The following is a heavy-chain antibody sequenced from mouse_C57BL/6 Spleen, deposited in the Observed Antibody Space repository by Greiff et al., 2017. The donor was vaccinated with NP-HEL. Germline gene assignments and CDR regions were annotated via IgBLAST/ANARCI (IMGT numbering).Heavy chain of an antibody. V-gene: IGHV5-6*01. CDR2: ISSGGSYT. J-gene: IGHJ1*03. Sequence: EVQLVESGGDLVKPGGSLKLSCAASGFTFSSYGMSWVRQTPDKRLEWVATISSGGSYTYYPDSVKGRFTISRDNAKNTLYLQMSSLKSEDTAMYYCARQDLKRYFDVWGTGTTVTVSS. CDR3: ARQDLKRYFDV. CDR1: GFTFSSYG.